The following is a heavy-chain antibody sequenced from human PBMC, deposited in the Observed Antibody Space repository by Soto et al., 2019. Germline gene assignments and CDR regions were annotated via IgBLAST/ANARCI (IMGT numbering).Heavy chain of an antibody. Sequence: SETLSLTCAVYGGSFSGYYWSWIRQPPGKGLEWIGEINHSGSTNYNPSLKSRVTISVDTSKNQFSLKLSSATAAATAVYYCARGRSSGLFHYCGQGNMV. CDR2: INHSGST. J-gene: IGHJ4*02. CDR3: ARGRSSGLFHY. V-gene: IGHV4-34*01. D-gene: IGHD6-19*01. CDR1: GGSFSGYY.